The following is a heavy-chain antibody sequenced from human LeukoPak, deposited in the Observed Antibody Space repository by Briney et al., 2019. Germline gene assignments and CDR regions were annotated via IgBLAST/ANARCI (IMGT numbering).Heavy chain of an antibody. CDR2: ISSSSSYI. CDR1: GFTFSSYS. Sequence: GGSLRLSCAASGFTFSSYSMNWVRQAPGKGLEWVSSISSSSSYIYYADPVKGRFTISRDNAKNSLYLQMNSLRAEDTAVYYCAKDRTASDYWGQGTLVTVSS. V-gene: IGHV3-21*01. J-gene: IGHJ4*02. CDR3: AKDRTASDY. D-gene: IGHD4-17*01.